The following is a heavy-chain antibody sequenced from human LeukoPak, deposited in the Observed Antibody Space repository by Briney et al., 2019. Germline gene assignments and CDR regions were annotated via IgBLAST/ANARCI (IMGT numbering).Heavy chain of an antibody. J-gene: IGHJ4*02. Sequence: GSSVKVSCKASGGTFTSYAISWVRQAPGQGLEWIGGIIPIFGTANYAQKFQGRVTITADESTSTAYMELSSLRSEDTAAYYCARGTTDDGPGYWGQGTLVTVSS. CDR1: GGTFTSYA. CDR3: ARGTTDDGPGY. V-gene: IGHV1-69*01. CDR2: IIPIFGTA. D-gene: IGHD1-1*01.